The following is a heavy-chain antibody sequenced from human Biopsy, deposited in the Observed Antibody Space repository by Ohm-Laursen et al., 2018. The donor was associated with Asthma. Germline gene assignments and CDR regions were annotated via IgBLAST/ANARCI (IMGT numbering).Heavy chain of an antibody. CDR1: YGSITSGGYY. CDR3: ARAQDYYDSRGYYRSFDY. CDR2: IYYSGST. Sequence: PSQTLSLTCTVSYGSITSGGYYWTWIRQHPGKGLEWIGLIYYSGSTYYNPSLKSRVSISIDTSKNQFSLKLSSVTAADTAVYYRARAQDYYDSRGYYRSFDYWGQGTLVTVSS. J-gene: IGHJ4*02. D-gene: IGHD3-22*01. V-gene: IGHV4-31*03.